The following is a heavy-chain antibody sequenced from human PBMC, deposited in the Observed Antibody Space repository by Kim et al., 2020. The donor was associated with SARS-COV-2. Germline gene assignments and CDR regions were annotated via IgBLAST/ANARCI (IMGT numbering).Heavy chain of an antibody. D-gene: IGHD6-6*01. CDR2: ISRSGSHI. J-gene: IGHJ6*02. Sequence: GGSLRLSCAASGLTFSSCYMNWVRQAPGKGLEWISYISRSGSHIYYADPAKGRFTISRDNAPNSLYLQMDSLRGDDTAIYFCAKDDGEAARWSGMDVWGQGTTVTVSS. CDR3: AKDDGEAARWSGMDV. CDR1: GLTFSSCY. V-gene: IGHV3-21*06.